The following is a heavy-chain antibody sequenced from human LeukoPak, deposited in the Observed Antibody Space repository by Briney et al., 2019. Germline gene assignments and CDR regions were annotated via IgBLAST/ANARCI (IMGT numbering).Heavy chain of an antibody. CDR3: ARSGSYSLGAFDI. Sequence: GGSLRLSCAASGLTVSSNYMNWVRQAPGKGLEWVSVIYSDGSTDYADSVKGRFTISRDNSKNTLYLQMNSLRAEDTAVYYCARSGSYSLGAFDIWGQGTMVTVSS. V-gene: IGHV3-53*01. CDR1: GLTVSSNY. J-gene: IGHJ3*02. D-gene: IGHD1-26*01. CDR2: IYSDGST.